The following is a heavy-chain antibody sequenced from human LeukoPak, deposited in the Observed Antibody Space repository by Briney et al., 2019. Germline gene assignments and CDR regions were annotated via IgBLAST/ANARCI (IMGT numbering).Heavy chain of an antibody. D-gene: IGHD4-17*01. Sequence: PGGSLRLSCAASGFTFSSYSMNWVRQAPGKGLEWISYISSSGGMRYYADSVKDRFTISRDNAKNSLFLQMNRLTAEDAAVYYCARDGAEGDYQGFYFGIDVWGQGTTVTVSS. CDR3: ARDGAEGDYQGFYFGIDV. CDR2: ISSSGGMR. V-gene: IGHV3-48*04. J-gene: IGHJ6*02. CDR1: GFTFSSYS.